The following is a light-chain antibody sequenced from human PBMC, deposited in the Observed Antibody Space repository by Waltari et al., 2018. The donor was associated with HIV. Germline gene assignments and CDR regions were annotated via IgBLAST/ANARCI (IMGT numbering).Light chain of an antibody. Sequence: SVLTQPPSKSAAPGQTVTISCTGHNSNIGSHDVSWYQQLPGASPRLIIYESTKRPSLIPDLFSASKSDTTATLDIAVLQHGAEAMYYCGTRDNDLGPVVLGGGTWVTVL. CDR2: EST. V-gene: IGLV1-51*02. J-gene: IGLJ2*01. CDR3: GTRDNDLGPVV. CDR1: NSNIGSHD.